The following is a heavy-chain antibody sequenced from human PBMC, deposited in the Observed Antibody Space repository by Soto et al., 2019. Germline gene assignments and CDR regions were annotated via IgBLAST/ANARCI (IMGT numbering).Heavy chain of an antibody. CDR1: GFTFSTYA. V-gene: IGHV3-23*01. D-gene: IGHD1-1*01. CDR2: ISGSGGSI. CDR3: VKGYWKGDV. Sequence: EVQLLESGGGLVQPGGSLRLSCAASGFTFSTYAMNWVRQAPGNGLEWVSAISGSGGSIHYADSVKGRLTISRDNSKNTLYLQMNSLRVADTAVYHCVKGYWKGDVWGQWTTVTVSS. J-gene: IGHJ6*02.